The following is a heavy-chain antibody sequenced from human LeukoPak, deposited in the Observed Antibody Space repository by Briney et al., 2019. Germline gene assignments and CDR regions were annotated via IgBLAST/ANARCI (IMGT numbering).Heavy chain of an antibody. CDR3: VRDLGGRSGH. J-gene: IGHJ4*02. CDR2: INEDGSTT. V-gene: IGHV3-74*01. D-gene: IGHD1-26*01. CDR1: GNYW. Sequence: QSGGSLRLSCAASGNYWMHWVRQVPGKGLVWVSHINEDGSTTNYADSVKGRSTVFRDNAKNTLYLQMNSLRAEDTAVYYCVRDLGGRSGHWGQGTLVIVSS.